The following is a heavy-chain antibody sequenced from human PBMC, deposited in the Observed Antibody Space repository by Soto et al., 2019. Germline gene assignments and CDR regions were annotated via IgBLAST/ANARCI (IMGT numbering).Heavy chain of an antibody. V-gene: IGHV3-30-3*01. CDR2: ISYDGSKK. Sequence: QVQLVESGGGVVQPGRSPRLSCAASGFTFSSYAMHWVRQAPGKGLEWVAVISYDGSKKYYAESVKGRFTISRDNSKNTLYLQMNGLRAEDTAVYYCARDPGSYFDYWGQGTLVTVSS. CDR3: ARDPGSYFDY. D-gene: IGHD1-26*01. J-gene: IGHJ4*02. CDR1: GFTFSSYA.